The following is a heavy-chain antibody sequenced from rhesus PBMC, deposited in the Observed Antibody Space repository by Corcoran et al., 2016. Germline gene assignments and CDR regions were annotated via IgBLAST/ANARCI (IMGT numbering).Heavy chain of an antibody. CDR1: GTSIGSGKS. CDR2: IGGSSSTT. V-gene: IGHV4-65*02. CDR3: ARQVGDLLLPEY. Sequence: QFQLQRSGPGLVKPSGTLPLPCAVPGTSIGSGKSWTWISSPPAKGLEGIGNIGGSSSTTYNNPALKRRVTTSKDTSKHQCFMKPGAVTAADTAVYYFARQVGDLLLPEYWGQGVLVTVAS. D-gene: IGHD2-15*01. J-gene: IGHJ4*01.